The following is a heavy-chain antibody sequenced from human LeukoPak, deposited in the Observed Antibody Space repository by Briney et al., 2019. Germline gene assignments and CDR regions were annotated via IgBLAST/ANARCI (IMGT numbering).Heavy chain of an antibody. CDR1: GFTFSSYA. CDR3: ASVSPVSRYYFDY. CDR2: ISYDGSNK. Sequence: GGSLRLSCAASGFTFSSYAMSWVRQAPGKGLEWVAVISYDGSNKYYADSVKGRFTISRDNSKNTLYLQMNSLRAEDTAVYYCASVSPVSRYYFDYWGQGTLVTVSS. D-gene: IGHD3-16*01. J-gene: IGHJ4*02. V-gene: IGHV3-30-3*01.